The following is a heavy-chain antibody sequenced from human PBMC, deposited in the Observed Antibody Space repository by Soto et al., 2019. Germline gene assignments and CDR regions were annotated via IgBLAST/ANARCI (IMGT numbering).Heavy chain of an antibody. CDR2: IWYDGSNK. V-gene: IGHV3-33*08. CDR3: ARDGYCSGGSCYSVPVFDY. Sequence: GGSLRLSCAASGSTFRSYGMHWVRQAPGKGLEWVEVIWYDGSNKYYADSVKGRFTISRDNSKNTLYLQMNSLRAEDTAVYYCARDGYCSGGSCYSVPVFDYWGQGTLVTVSS. J-gene: IGHJ4*02. D-gene: IGHD2-15*01. CDR1: GSTFRSYG.